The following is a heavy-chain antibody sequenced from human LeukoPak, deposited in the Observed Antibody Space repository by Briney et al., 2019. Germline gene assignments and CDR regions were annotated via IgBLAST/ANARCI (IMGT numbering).Heavy chain of an antibody. CDR3: ARLGAAKGVFDI. V-gene: IGHV3-48*03. CDR2: ISSSGSTI. D-gene: IGHD1-26*01. CDR1: GFTFSSYE. Sequence: GGSLRLSCAASGFTFSSYEMNWVRQAPGKGLEWVSYISSSGSTIYYADPVKGRFTISRDNAKNSLYLQMNSLRAEDTAVYYCARLGAAKGVFDIWGQGTMVTVSS. J-gene: IGHJ3*02.